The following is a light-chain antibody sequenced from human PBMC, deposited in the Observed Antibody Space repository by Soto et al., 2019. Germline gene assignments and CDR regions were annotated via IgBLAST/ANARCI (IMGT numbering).Light chain of an antibody. Sequence: DIQMTQSPSTLSGSVGDRVTITCRASQTISSWLAWYQQKPGKAPKLLIYKASTLKSGVPSRFSGSGSGTEFTLTISSLQPDDFATYYCQPSNSYSEAFGQGTKVELK. CDR3: QPSNSYSEA. J-gene: IGKJ1*01. V-gene: IGKV1-5*03. CDR1: QTISSW. CDR2: KAS.